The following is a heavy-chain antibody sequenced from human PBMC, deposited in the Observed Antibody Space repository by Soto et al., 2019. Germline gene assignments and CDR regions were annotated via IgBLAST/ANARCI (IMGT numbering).Heavy chain of an antibody. J-gene: IGHJ4*02. CDR3: TTRGNSSGYFHPLFFDW. V-gene: IGHV3-15*07. CDR2: IKSKTDGGTT. D-gene: IGHD3-22*01. Sequence: EVQLVESGGGLVKPGGSLRLSCAASGFTFSNAWMNWVRQAPGKGLEWVGRIKSKTDGGTTDYAAAVKGRFTISRDDSRNTLYLQMNSLKTEDTAAYYSTTRGNSSGYFHPLFFDWWGQGALVTVSS. CDR1: GFTFSNAW.